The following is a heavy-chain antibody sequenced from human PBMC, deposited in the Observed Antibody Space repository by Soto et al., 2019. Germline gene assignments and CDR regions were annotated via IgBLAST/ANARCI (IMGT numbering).Heavy chain of an antibody. V-gene: IGHV3-23*01. CDR1: GFTFSTYA. J-gene: IGHJ4*02. D-gene: IGHD1-7*01. CDR3: AKDRNYPRDQFHY. Sequence: GGSMRLSCAASGFTFSTYALSWVRQAPGKGLEWVSAISANGQGIYYADSVRGRFTISRDNSKNTIFLHMDSLRAEDTAVYYCAKDRNYPRDQFHYWGQGTLVTVSS. CDR2: ISANGQGI.